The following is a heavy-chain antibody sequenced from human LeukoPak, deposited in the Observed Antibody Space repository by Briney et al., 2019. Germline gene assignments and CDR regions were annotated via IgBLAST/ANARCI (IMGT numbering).Heavy chain of an antibody. CDR1: GGSISSGGSS. D-gene: IGHD3-3*01. CDR2: IYHSGST. J-gene: IGHJ4*02. V-gene: IGHV4-30-2*01. CDR3: ARARFLEWLPDY. Sequence: SETLSLTCAVSGGSISSGGSSWSWIRQPPGKGLEWIGYIYHSGSTYYNPSLKSRVTISVDRSKNQFSLKLSSVTAADTAVYYCARARFLEWLPDYWGQGTLVTVSS.